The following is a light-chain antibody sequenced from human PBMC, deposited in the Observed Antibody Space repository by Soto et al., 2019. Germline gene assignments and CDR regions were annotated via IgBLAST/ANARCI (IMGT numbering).Light chain of an antibody. Sequence: EIVLTQSPGTLSLSPGERATLSCRASQSVSSSYLAWYQQKPGQAPRLLIYGASSRATGIPDRFSGSGSGTDFTLTISRLEPEDFAVYYCQQYGSSPNTFGGGTKVDIK. J-gene: IGKJ4*01. V-gene: IGKV3-20*01. CDR1: QSVSSSY. CDR3: QQYGSSPNT. CDR2: GAS.